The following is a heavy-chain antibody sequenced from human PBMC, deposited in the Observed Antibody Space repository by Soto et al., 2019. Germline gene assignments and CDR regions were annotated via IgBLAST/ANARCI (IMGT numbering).Heavy chain of an antibody. V-gene: IGHV1-24*01. CDR2: FDPEDGET. J-gene: IGHJ6*02. CDR3: ATGGCTNGVCYGHYYYYGMDV. CDR1: GYTLTELS. Sequence: ASVKVSCKVSGYTLTELSMHWVRQAPGKGLEWMGGFDPEDGETIYAQKFQGRVTMTEDTSTDTACMELSSLRSEDTAVYYCATGGCTNGVCYGHYYYYGMDVWGQGTTVTVSS. D-gene: IGHD2-8*01.